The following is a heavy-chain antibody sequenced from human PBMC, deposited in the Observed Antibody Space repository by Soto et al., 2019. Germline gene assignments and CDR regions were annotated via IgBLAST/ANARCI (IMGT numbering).Heavy chain of an antibody. Sequence: LVNGDCKAAGYGMTIDHGNWGRKATGQGLEWMGWMNPNSGNTGYAQKFQGRVTMTRNTSISTAYMELSSLRSEDTAVYYCARGGYEYSGYVGFDIWGQGPLVSVSS. CDR2: MNPNSGNT. CDR3: ARGGYEYSGYVGFDI. CDR1: GYGMTIDH. D-gene: IGHD5-12*01. V-gene: IGHV1-8*01. J-gene: IGHJ4*02.